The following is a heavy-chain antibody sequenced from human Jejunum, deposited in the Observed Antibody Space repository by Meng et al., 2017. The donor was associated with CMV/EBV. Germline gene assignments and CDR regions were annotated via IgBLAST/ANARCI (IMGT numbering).Heavy chain of an antibody. D-gene: IGHD2-2*01. CDR3: VTNLYCSTDGCRNY. J-gene: IGHJ4*02. V-gene: IGHV3-74*01. CDR1: GFAFSGNG. CDR2: IHADGTTS. Sequence: GFAFSGNGMHWVRQAPGTGLMLVSRIHADGTTSGYADSVKGRFTISRDNANNMLYLQLDSLRAEDTAVYYCVTNLYCSTDGCRNYWGQGTLVTVSS.